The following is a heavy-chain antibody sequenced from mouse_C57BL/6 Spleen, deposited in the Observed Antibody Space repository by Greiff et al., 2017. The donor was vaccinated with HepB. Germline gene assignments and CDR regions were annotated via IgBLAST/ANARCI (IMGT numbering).Heavy chain of an antibody. CDR2: IHPNSGST. D-gene: IGHD3-2*02. J-gene: IGHJ3*01. CDR1: GYTFTSYW. V-gene: IGHV1-64*01. Sequence: QVQLQQSGAELVKPGASVKLSCKASGYTFTSYWMHWVKQRPGQGLEWIGMIHPNSGSTNYNEKFKSKATLTVDKSSSTAYMQLSSLTSEDSAVYYCARRQTAQATFAYWGQGTLVTVSA. CDR3: ARRQTAQATFAY.